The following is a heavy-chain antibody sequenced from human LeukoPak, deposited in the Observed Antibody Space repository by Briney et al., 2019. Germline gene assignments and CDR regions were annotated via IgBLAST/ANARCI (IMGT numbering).Heavy chain of an antibody. J-gene: IGHJ6*02. V-gene: IGHV1-8*01. D-gene: IGHD5-18*01. Sequence: APVKVSCKASGYTFTSYDINWVRQATGQGLEWMGWMNPNSGNTGYAQKFQGRVTMTRNTSISTAYMELSSLRSEDTAVYYCARIPNSYGYNYYGMDVWGQGTTVTVSS. CDR3: ARIPNSYGYNYYGMDV. CDR2: MNPNSGNT. CDR1: GYTFTSYD.